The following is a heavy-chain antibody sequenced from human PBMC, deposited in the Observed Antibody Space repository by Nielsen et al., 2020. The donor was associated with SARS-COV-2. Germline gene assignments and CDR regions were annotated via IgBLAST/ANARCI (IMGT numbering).Heavy chain of an antibody. D-gene: IGHD2-2*01. CDR1: GFTFSSYG. Sequence: GESLKISCAASGFTFSSYGMYWVRQAPGKGLEWVALIWHGGSERYYADSVKGRFTISSDNSKNTLNLQINNVRAEDAAVYRCPREHIPGLAGYYYYYMDVWGKGTTVTVSS. J-gene: IGHJ6*03. V-gene: IGHV3-33*07. CDR3: PREHIPGLAGYYYYYMDV. CDR2: IWHGGSER.